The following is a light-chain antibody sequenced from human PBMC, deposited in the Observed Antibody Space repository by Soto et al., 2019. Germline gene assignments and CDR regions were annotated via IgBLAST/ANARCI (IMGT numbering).Light chain of an antibody. CDR2: DVS. CDR3: CSYAGSSLYV. J-gene: IGLJ1*01. CDR1: SSDVGGYDS. Sequence: QSALTQPRSVSGSPGQSVTISCTGTSSDVGGYDSVSWYQQHPGKAPKLMIYDVSKRPSGVPDRFSGSKSGNTASLTISGLQAEDEADYYCCSYAGSSLYVFGPGTKLTVL. V-gene: IGLV2-11*01.